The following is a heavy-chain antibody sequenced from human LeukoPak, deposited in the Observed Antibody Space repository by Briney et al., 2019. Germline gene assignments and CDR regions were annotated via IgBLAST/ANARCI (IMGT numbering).Heavy chain of an antibody. CDR3: ARDVYYGSGSYFSLPVFDI. CDR1: GFTFSSYW. J-gene: IGHJ3*02. Sequence: GGSLRLSCAASGFTFSSYWMSWVRQAPGKGLEWVASIKQDGSEKYYVDSVKGRFTISRDNAKNSLYLQMNSLRAEDTAVYYCARDVYYGSGSYFSLPVFDIWGQGTMVTVSS. D-gene: IGHD3-10*01. V-gene: IGHV3-7*01. CDR2: IKQDGSEK.